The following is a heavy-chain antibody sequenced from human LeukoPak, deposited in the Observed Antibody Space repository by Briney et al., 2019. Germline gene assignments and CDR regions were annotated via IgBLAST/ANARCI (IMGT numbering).Heavy chain of an antibody. CDR2: ISGSGGST. J-gene: IGHJ4*02. D-gene: IGHD6-13*01. V-gene: IGHV3-23*01. CDR3: AKYSSSWYTRGVDY. CDR1: GFTFSSYA. Sequence: GGSLRLSCAASGFTFSSYAMSWVRQAPGKGLEWVSAISGSGGSTYYADSVKGRFTISRDNSKKTLYLQMNSLRAEDTAVYYCAKYSSSWYTRGVDYWGQGTLVTVSS.